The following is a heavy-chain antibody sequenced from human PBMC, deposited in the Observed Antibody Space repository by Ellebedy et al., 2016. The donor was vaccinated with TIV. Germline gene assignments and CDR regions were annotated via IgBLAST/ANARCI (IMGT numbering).Heavy chain of an antibody. J-gene: IGHJ5*02. D-gene: IGHD2-2*01. CDR2: IYYSGST. CDR1: GGSIDISTYY. Sequence: MPSETLSLTCNVSGGSIDISTYYWAWIRQPPWKGLEWIGSIYYSGSTYYSPSLKSRVTISVDTSKNQFSLKLKSVTAADTAVYYCARHVIVVVPAAIWFDPWGQGTLVTVSS. V-gene: IGHV4-39*01. CDR3: ARHVIVVVPAAIWFDP.